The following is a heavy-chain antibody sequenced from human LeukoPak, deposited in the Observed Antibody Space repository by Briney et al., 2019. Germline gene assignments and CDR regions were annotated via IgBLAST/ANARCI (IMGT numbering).Heavy chain of an antibody. D-gene: IGHD3-3*01. V-gene: IGHV4-34*01. J-gene: IGHJ5*02. CDR1: GGSFSGYY. CDR3: ARHPLYDFWSGYYPPRGVVFDP. Sequence: SETLSLTCAVYGGSFSGYYWSWIRQPPGKGLEWIGEINHSGSTNYNPSLKSRVTISVDTSKNQFSLKLSSVTAADTAVYYCARHPLYDFWSGYYPPRGVVFDPWGQGTLVTVSS. CDR2: INHSGST.